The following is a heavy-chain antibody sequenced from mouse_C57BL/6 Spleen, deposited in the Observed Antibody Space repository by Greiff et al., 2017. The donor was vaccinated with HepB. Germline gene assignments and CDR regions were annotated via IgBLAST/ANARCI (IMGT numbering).Heavy chain of an antibody. CDR1: GYTFTSYG. CDR3: ARGGTTVVDFYFDY. D-gene: IGHD1-1*01. CDR2: IYPRSGNT. Sequence: VQLQESGAELARPGASVKLSCKASGYTFTSYGISWVKQRTGQGLEWIGEIYPRSGNTYYNEEFKGKATLTADKSSSTAYMELRSLTSEDSAVYFCARGGTTVVDFYFDYWGQGTTLTVSS. V-gene: IGHV1-81*01. J-gene: IGHJ2*01.